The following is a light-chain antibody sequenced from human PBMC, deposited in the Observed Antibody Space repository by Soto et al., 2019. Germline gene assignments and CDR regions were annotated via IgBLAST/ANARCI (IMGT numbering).Light chain of an antibody. CDR1: QNIFSY. J-gene: IGKJ1*01. CDR3: QQSYSTPQT. CDR2: AAS. Sequence: DIQMTQSPSSLSASVGDRVTITCRASQNIFSYLSWYQHKPGKAPKLLIYAASSLQSGVPSRFSGSGSGTDFTLTISSLQPEDFATYYCQQSYSTPQTFGQGTKVDIK. V-gene: IGKV1-39*01.